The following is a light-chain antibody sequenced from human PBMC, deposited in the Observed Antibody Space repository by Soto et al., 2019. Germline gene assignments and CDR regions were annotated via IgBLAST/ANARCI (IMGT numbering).Light chain of an antibody. Sequence: IVIPQAPKTLALPRVEKATLSWSSSQSVSSNLAWYQQKPGQAPRLLIYGASTRATGIPARFSGSGSGTEFTLTISCLQSEDFAVYYCQQYNNWPPITFGQGTRLEIK. J-gene: IGKJ5*01. CDR1: QSVSSN. CDR2: GAS. V-gene: IGKV3-15*01. CDR3: QQYNNWPPIT.